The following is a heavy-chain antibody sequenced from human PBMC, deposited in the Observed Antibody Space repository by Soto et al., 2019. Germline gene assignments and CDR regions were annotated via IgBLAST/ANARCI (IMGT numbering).Heavy chain of an antibody. D-gene: IGHD3-22*01. Sequence: SETLSLTCTVSGGSISSGDYYWSWIRQPPGKGLEWIGYIYYSGSTYYNPSLKSRVTISVDTSKNQFSLKLSSVTAADTAVYYCAGGSGYVHDAFEIWGQGSMVTVSS. CDR3: AGGSGYVHDAFEI. CDR2: IYYSGST. J-gene: IGHJ3*02. CDR1: GGSISSGDYY. V-gene: IGHV4-30-4*02.